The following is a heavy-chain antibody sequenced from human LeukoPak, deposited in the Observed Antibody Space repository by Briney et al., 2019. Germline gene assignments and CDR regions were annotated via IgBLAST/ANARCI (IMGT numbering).Heavy chain of an antibody. Sequence: GASVKVSCKASGYTFSDYAVHWVRQAPGQRFXXXGWIDAGNGDXXXXXXXXXXXTITXXTSASTAYXELRSLRSEDTAMYYCARGSTSDWPLDHWGQETLVTISS. CDR3: ARGSTSDWPLDH. J-gene: IGHJ4*02. CDR2: IDAGNGDX. CDR1: GYTFSDYA. D-gene: IGHD2-2*01. V-gene: IGHV1-3*01.